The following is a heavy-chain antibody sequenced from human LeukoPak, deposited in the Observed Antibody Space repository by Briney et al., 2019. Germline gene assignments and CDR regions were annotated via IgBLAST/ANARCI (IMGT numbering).Heavy chain of an antibody. D-gene: IGHD1-26*01. V-gene: IGHV4-61*02. CDR2: IYTSGST. CDR1: GGSISSGSYY. Sequence: SETLSLTCTVSGGSISSGSYYWSWIRQPAGKGLEWIGRIYTSGSTNYNPSLKSRVTISVDTSKNQFSLKLSSVTAADTAVYYCAREGRSGSYYYFDYWGQGTLVTVSS. J-gene: IGHJ4*02. CDR3: AREGRSGSYYYFDY.